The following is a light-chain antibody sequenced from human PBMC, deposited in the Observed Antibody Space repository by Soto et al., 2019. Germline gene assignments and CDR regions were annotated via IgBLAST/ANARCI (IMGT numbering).Light chain of an antibody. V-gene: IGLV2-14*01. CDR3: SSYTSSSTPYV. Sequence: QSALTQPASVSGSPGQSITISCTGTSSDVGGYNYVSWYQQHPVKAPKLMIYDVTNRPSGVSDRFSGPKSGNTASLTISGLQAEDEADYYCSSYTSSSTPYVFGTGTKVT. CDR1: SSDVGGYNY. CDR2: DVT. J-gene: IGLJ1*01.